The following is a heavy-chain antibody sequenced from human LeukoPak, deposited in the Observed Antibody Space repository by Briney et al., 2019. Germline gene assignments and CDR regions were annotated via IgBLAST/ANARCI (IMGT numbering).Heavy chain of an antibody. D-gene: IGHD3-10*01. V-gene: IGHV1-46*04. CDR1: GYTFTTYY. J-gene: IGHJ6*04. CDR3: AREGPMSAGSPNYYPGMDV. Sequence: ASVKVSCKASGYTFTTYYIHWVRQAPGQGLEWVGIINPSGGSTTYAQKLQGRVTMTRDTSTGTVYMELRSLRSEDSAVYYCAREGPMSAGSPNYYPGMDVWGKGTTVTVSS. CDR2: INPSGGST.